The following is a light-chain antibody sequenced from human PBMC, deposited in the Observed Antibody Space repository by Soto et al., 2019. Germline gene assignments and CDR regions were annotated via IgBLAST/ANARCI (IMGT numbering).Light chain of an antibody. CDR2: GAS. CDR1: QSVSSSY. V-gene: IGKV3-20*01. J-gene: IGKJ5*01. CDR3: HEYRSSPPGT. Sequence: QSVSSSYLAWYQQKPGQAPRLLIYGASSRATGIPDRFSGSGTGTDLNLTSLRFQHSGLAVYSCHEYRSSPPGTVGEGTRLEIK.